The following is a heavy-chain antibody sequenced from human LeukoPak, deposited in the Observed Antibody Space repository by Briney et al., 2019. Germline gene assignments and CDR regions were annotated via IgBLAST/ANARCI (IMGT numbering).Heavy chain of an antibody. CDR1: GFAFSSYS. J-gene: IGHJ6*03. D-gene: IGHD3-22*01. CDR3: ARNYDSSGYYPPYYYYMDV. CDR2: ISSSSSYI. Sequence: GGSLRLSCAASGFAFSSYSVNWVRQAPGKGLEWVSSISSSSSYIYYADSVKGRFTISRDNAKNSLYLQMNSLRAEDTAVYYCARNYDSSGYYPPYYYYMDVWGKGTTVTVSS. V-gene: IGHV3-21*01.